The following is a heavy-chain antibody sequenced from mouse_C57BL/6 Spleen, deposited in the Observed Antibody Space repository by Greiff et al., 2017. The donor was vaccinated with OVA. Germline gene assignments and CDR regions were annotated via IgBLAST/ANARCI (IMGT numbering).Heavy chain of an antibody. CDR2: IYPRSGNT. Sequence: QVQLKESGAELARPGASVKLSCKASGYTFTSYGISWVKQRTGQGLEWIGEIYPRSGNTYYNEKFKGKATLTADTSSSTAYMELRSLTSEDSAVDVCARAYDGYCGGYFDVWGTGTTVTVSS. V-gene: IGHV1-81*01. CDR1: GYTFTSYG. J-gene: IGHJ1*03. CDR3: ARAYDGYCGGYFDV. D-gene: IGHD2-3*01.